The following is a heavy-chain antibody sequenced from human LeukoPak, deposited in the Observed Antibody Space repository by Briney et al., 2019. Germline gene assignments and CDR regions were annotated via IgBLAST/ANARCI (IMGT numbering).Heavy chain of an antibody. CDR3: ARDSYCYDSSGPLGESWYFDL. CDR1: GGSISSHY. Sequence: PSETLSLTCTVSGGSISSHYWSWIRQPPGKGLEWIGYIYYSGSTNYNPSLKSRVTISVDTSKNQFSLKLSSVTAADTAVYYCARDSYCYDSSGPLGESWYFDLWGRGTLVTVSS. V-gene: IGHV4-59*11. J-gene: IGHJ2*01. D-gene: IGHD3-22*01. CDR2: IYYSGST.